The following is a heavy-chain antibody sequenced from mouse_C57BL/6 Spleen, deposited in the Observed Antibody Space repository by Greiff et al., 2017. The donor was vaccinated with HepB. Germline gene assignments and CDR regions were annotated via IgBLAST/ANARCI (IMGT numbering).Heavy chain of an antibody. CDR1: GYAFSSYW. V-gene: IGHV1-80*01. J-gene: IGHJ1*03. D-gene: IGHD2-4*01. CDR2: IYPGDGDT. CDR3: ARDDSMYFDV. Sequence: VKLQESGAELVKPGASVKISCKASGYAFSSYWMNWVKQRPGKGLEWIGQIYPGDGDTNYNGKFKGKATLTADKSSSTAYMQLSSLTSEDSAVYFCARDDSMYFDVWGTGTTVTVSS.